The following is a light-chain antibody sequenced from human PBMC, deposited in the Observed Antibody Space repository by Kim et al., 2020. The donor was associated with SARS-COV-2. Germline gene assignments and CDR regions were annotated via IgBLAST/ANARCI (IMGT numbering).Light chain of an antibody. CDR1: DSNLGTNS. CDR2: KNN. Sequence: GQWVTISCSGSDSNLGTNSVHWYQQFPGTAPEVLIYKNNQRPSGVPDRFSGSKSGTSASLAISGLQSEDEGDYYCAGWDDSLNAEVFGGGTQLTVL. CDR3: AGWDDSLNAEV. J-gene: IGLJ3*02. V-gene: IGLV1-44*01.